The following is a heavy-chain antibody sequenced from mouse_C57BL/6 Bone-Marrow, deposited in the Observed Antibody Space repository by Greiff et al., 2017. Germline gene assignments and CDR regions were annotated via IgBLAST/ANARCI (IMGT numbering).Heavy chain of an antibody. Sequence: EVMLVESGGDLVKPGGSLKLSCAASGFTFSSYGMSWVRQTPDKRLEWVATISSGGSYTYYPDSVKGRCTISRDNAKNTLYLQMSSLKSEDTAMYYCARRTMVTPWFAYWGQGTLVTVSA. V-gene: IGHV5-6*01. D-gene: IGHD2-2*01. CDR1: GFTFSSYG. CDR2: ISSGGSYT. J-gene: IGHJ3*01. CDR3: ARRTMVTPWFAY.